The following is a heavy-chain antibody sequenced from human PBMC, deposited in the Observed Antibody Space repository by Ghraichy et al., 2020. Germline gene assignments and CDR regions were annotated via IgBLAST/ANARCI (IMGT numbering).Heavy chain of an antibody. D-gene: IGHD5-18*01. V-gene: IGHV4-59*01. Sequence: ETLSLTCTVSGGSISSYYWNWIRQPPGKGLEWIGYIYYSGSTNYNPSLKSRVTISVDTSKNQFSLKLSSVTAADTAVYYCASQRYSYASFDIWGQGTMVTVSS. CDR2: IYYSGST. J-gene: IGHJ3*02. CDR1: GGSISSYY. CDR3: ASQRYSYASFDI.